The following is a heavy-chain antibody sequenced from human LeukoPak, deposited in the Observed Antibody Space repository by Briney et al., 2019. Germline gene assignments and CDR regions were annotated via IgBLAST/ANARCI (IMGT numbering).Heavy chain of an antibody. J-gene: IGHJ5*02. CDR1: GFTFSNYA. Sequence: PGGSLRLSCAASGFTFSNYAMSWVRQAPGKGLVWVSRINSDGSSTNYADSVKGRFTISRDNAKNTLYLQMNTLRAEDTAVYYCARGGTYSSGLPGSWGQGTLVTVSS. CDR2: INSDGSST. CDR3: ARGGTYSSGLPGS. V-gene: IGHV3-74*01. D-gene: IGHD5-18*01.